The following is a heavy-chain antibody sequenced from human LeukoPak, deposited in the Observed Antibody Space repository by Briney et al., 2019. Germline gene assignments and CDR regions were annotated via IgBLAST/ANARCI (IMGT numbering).Heavy chain of an antibody. V-gene: IGHV3-66*04. CDR3: ARRELLGYSYGLGAFNV. CDR1: GFTVSSNY. D-gene: IGHD5-18*01. J-gene: IGHJ3*01. CDR2: MYSGGST. Sequence: GGSLRLSCAASGFTVSSNYMSWVRQAPGRGLEWASVMYSGGSTYYADSVKGRFTISRDNSKNTLYLQMNSLRAEDTAVYYCARRELLGYSYGLGAFNVWGQGTMVTVSS.